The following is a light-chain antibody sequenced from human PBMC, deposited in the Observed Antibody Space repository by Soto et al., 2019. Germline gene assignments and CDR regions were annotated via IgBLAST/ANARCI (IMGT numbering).Light chain of an antibody. J-gene: IGLJ3*02. CDR3: ASWDDTLSGPV. Sequence: QSVLTQPPSTSGTPGQRVTIYCSGSSSNVGSNDVYWYQHVPGAAPNRLIYRNNRRPSGVPDRFSGSKSGSAVSLAISGLRSEDEADYYCASWDDTLSGPVFGGGTKLTVL. CDR1: SSNVGSND. CDR2: RNN. V-gene: IGLV1-47*01.